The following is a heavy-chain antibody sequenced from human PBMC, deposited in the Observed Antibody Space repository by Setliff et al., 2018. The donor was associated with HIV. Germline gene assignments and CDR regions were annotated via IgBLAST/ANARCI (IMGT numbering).Heavy chain of an antibody. V-gene: IGHV4-30-4*08. D-gene: IGHD3-22*01. CDR3: ARGLSFYDPGGFDY. J-gene: IGHJ4*02. CDR2: IYYSGNP. CDR1: GGSISSGYYY. Sequence: SETLSLTCTVSGGSISSGYYYWSWIRQHPGKGLEWIGYIYYSGNPFYNPSLRSRVTISLDTSKNQFSLKLSSVTAADTAVYYCARGLSFYDPGGFDYWGQGTLVTVS.